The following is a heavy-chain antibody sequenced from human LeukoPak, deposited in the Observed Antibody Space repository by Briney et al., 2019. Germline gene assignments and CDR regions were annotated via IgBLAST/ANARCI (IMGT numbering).Heavy chain of an antibody. J-gene: IGHJ4*02. D-gene: IGHD6-13*01. CDR3: AREVIAAAAIGFDY. CDR2: INHSGST. V-gene: IGHV4-39*07. Sequence: PSETLSLTCTVSGGSISSGGYYWSWIRQHPGKGLEWIGEINHSGSTNYNPSLKSRVTISVDTSKNQFSLKLSSVTAADTAVYYCAREVIAAAAIGFDYWGQGTLVTVSS. CDR1: GGSISSGGYY.